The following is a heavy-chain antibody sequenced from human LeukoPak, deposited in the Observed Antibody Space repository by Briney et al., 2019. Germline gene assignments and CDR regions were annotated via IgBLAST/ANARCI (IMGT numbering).Heavy chain of an antibody. J-gene: IGHJ4*02. D-gene: IGHD1-1*01. V-gene: IGHV3-66*01. CDR1: GFTVSSNY. Sequence: GGSLRLSCAASGFTVSSNYMSWVRQAPGKGLEWVSVIYSGGSTYSADSVKGRFTISRNNSKNTLYLQMNSLTVEDTAVYYCAAVGWVGGTTPQNFHRWGQGTLVTVSS. CDR2: IYSGGST. CDR3: AAVGWVGGTTPQNFHR.